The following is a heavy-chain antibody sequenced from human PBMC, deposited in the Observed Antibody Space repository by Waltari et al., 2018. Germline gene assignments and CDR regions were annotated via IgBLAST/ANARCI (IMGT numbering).Heavy chain of an antibody. CDR3: ARLSAPIRYFDY. D-gene: IGHD3-16*02. Sequence: QVQLQESGPGLVTPSETLSHTCTVSGGSISSHYGSWIRQPPGKGLEWIGYIYYSGSTNYNPSLKSRVTISVDTSKNQFSLKLSSVTAADTAVYYCARLSAPIRYFDYWGQGTLVTVSS. V-gene: IGHV4-59*11. CDR2: IYYSGST. CDR1: GGSISSHY. J-gene: IGHJ4*02.